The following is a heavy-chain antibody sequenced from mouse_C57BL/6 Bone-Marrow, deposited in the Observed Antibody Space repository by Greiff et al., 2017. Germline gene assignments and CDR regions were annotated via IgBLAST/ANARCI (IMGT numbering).Heavy chain of an antibody. CDR1: GFTFSSYA. CDR3: ERGEQRSYYYAMDY. CDR2: ISDGGSYT. V-gene: IGHV5-4*03. Sequence: EVKLEESGGGLVKPGGSLKLSCAASGFTFSSYAMSWVRQTPEKRLEWVATISDGGSYTYYPDNVKGRFTISRDNAKNNLYLQMSHLKSEDTAMYYCERGEQRSYYYAMDYWGQGTSVTVSS. J-gene: IGHJ4*01. D-gene: IGHD1-1*01.